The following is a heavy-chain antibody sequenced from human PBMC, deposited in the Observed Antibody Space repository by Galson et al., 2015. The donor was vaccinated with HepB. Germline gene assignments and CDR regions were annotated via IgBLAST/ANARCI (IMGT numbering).Heavy chain of an antibody. V-gene: IGHV2-70*04. D-gene: IGHD2-21*01. Sequence: PSLVKPTQTLTLTCTFSGFSLSTRGMRVSWIRRPPGKALEWLARIDWDDDKFYSTSLKTRLTISKDTSKNQVVLTMTNMDPVDTATYYCARTQTRLDSRDAFDIWGQGTMVTVSS. CDR1: GFSLSTRGMR. CDR3: ARTQTRLDSRDAFDI. CDR2: IDWDDDK. J-gene: IGHJ3*02.